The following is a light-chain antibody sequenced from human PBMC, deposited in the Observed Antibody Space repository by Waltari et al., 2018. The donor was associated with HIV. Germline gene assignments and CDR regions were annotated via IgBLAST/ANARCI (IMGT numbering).Light chain of an antibody. V-gene: IGLV2-11*01. CDR3: CSYAGSYKYV. Sequence: QSALTQPRSVSGSPGKSVTIPCTGTSSDAGGYSYVSWYQQHPAKAPKVLIYDVTKRPSGAPDRFSGSKSGDTASLTISGLQAEDEADYYCCSYAGSYKYVLGSGTKVTVL. CDR1: SSDAGGYSY. CDR2: DVT. J-gene: IGLJ1*01.